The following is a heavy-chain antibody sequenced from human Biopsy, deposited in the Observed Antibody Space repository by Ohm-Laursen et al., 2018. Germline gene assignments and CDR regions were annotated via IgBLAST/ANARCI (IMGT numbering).Heavy chain of an antibody. CDR3: AATSTLYYYYYAMDV. CDR2: IVVGSGHT. CDR1: GFTFSGSA. Sequence: VASVKVSCKASGFTFSGSAVQWVRRARGQRLEWIGWIVVGSGHTNYAQKFQERVTITRDMSTSTAYMELTSLRSEDTAVYYCAATSTLYYYYYAMDVWDQGTTITVSS. J-gene: IGHJ6*02. V-gene: IGHV1-58*01.